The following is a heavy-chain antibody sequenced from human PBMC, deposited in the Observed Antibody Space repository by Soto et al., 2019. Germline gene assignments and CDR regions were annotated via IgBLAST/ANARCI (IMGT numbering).Heavy chain of an antibody. CDR1: GYTFSSYG. CDR3: TRDFRDSGGGPSCIYFDL. V-gene: IGHV1-18*01. D-gene: IGHD2-15*01. J-gene: IGHJ4*02. Sequence: QVQLLQSGAEAKEPGASVRVSCKASGYTFSSYGFSWVRQAPGQGLEWVAWISANSGDTNSAQKFQGTVTLTPDTSTSTANMDLRSLTSDDTAIYYGTRDFRDSGGGPSCIYFDLWGQGPLVTVS. CDR2: ISANSGDT.